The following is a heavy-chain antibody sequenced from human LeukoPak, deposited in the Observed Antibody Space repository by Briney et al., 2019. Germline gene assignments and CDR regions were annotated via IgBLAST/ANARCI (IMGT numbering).Heavy chain of an antibody. Sequence: SETLSLTCAVYGGSFSGYYWGWIRQPPGKGLEWIGSICYSGSTYYNPSLKSRVTISVDTSKNQFSLKLSSVTAADTAVYYCARRLVNHVVAPPLDEFDIWGRGTMVTVSS. V-gene: IGHV4-39*01. CDR1: GGSFSGYY. CDR2: ICYSGST. J-gene: IGHJ3*02. CDR3: ARRLVNHVVAPPLDEFDI. D-gene: IGHD2-21*01.